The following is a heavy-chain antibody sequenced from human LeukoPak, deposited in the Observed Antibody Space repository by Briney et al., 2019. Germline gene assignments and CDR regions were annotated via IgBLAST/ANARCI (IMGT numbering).Heavy chain of an antibody. V-gene: IGHV4-39*01. CDR3: ARVAYGYDDAFEI. Sequence: SETLSLTCTVSGGSISRSSYYWGWIRQPPGKGLEWIGSIYHSGSTYYNPSLKSRVTISVDTSKNQFSLKLSSVTAADTAVYYCARVAYGYDDAFEIWGQGTMVTVSS. CDR1: GGSISRSSYY. CDR2: IYHSGST. D-gene: IGHD4-17*01. J-gene: IGHJ3*02.